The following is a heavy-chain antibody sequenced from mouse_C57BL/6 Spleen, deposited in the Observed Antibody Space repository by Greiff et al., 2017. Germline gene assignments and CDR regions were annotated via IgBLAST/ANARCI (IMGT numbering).Heavy chain of an antibody. CDR2: IDPSGSYT. V-gene: IGHV1-69*01. J-gene: IGHJ2*01. D-gene: IGHD6-1*01. CDR3: ARRLDVPYFDY. Sequence: QVQLQQPGAELVMPGASVKLSCKASGYTFTSYWMHWVKQRPGQGLEWIGEIDPSGSYTNYNQKFKGKSTLTVDKSSSTSYMQLSSLTSEYSAVYYCARRLDVPYFDYWGQGTTLTVAS. CDR1: GYTFTSYW.